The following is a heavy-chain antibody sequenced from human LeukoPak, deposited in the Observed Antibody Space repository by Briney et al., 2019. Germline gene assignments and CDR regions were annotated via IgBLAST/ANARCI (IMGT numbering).Heavy chain of an antibody. V-gene: IGHV3-43*02. D-gene: IGHD3-22*01. CDR1: GFTFDDYA. CDR3: ARCSQNYYDSSGYDY. Sequence: PGGSLRLSCAASGFTFDDYAMHWGRQAPGKGLEWVSLISGDGGSTYYADSVKGRFTISRDNSENTLYLQMNSLRAEDTAVYYCARCSQNYYDSSGYDYWGQGTLVTVSS. CDR2: ISGDGGST. J-gene: IGHJ4*02.